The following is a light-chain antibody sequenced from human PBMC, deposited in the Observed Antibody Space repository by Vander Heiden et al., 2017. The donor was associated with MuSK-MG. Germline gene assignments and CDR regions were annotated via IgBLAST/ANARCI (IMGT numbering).Light chain of an antibody. CDR2: SNN. J-gene: IGLJ3*02. V-gene: IGLV1-44*01. CDR3: AAWDDSLNGRV. CDR1: SSDLGSNT. Sequence: SVLPQPPSASGTPGQRVTISCSGSSSDLGSNTVNWYQQLPGTAPKLLLYSNNQRPSGVPDRFSGSKSGTSASLAISGLQSEDEADYYCAAWDDSLNGRVFGGGTKLTVL.